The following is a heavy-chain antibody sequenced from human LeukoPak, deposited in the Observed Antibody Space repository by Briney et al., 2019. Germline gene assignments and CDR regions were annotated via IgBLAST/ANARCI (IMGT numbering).Heavy chain of an antibody. CDR3: AKDRYSNYGNWFDP. J-gene: IGHJ5*02. Sequence: KSGGSLRLSCAASGFTFSNYAMNWVRRAPGKGLEWVSGISGSGGSTYYADSVKGRFTISRDNSKNTLYLQMISLRAEDTAVYYCAKDRYSNYGNWFDPWGQGTLVTVFS. CDR1: GFTFSNYA. V-gene: IGHV3-23*01. D-gene: IGHD4-11*01. CDR2: ISGSGGST.